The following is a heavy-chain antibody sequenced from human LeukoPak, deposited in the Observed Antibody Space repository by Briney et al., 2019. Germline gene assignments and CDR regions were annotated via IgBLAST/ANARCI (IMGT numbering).Heavy chain of an antibody. V-gene: IGHV3-23*01. CDR1: GFTFSSYA. J-gene: IGHJ4*02. Sequence: PGGSLRLSCAASGFTFSSYAMSWVRQAPDRGLQWVSSISGSGGITHYADSVKGRFIISRDNSRDTLYLQMNRLRAEDTAIYYCAKVPGDHIGSGRSGYWGQGTLVTVSS. CDR3: AKVPGDHIGSGRSGY. D-gene: IGHD3-10*01. CDR2: ISGSGGIT.